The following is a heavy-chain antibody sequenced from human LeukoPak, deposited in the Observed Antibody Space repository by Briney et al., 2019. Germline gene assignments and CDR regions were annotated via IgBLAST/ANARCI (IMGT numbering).Heavy chain of an antibody. Sequence: GGSLRLSCAASGFTFSNYWMTWVRQAPGKGLEWVANIKQDGSEKYYVDSVKGRFTISRDNAKNSLYLQMNSLGGEDTAVYYCARGGMPYGDYADYWGQGTLVTVSS. V-gene: IGHV3-7*01. J-gene: IGHJ4*02. D-gene: IGHD4-17*01. CDR1: GFTFSNYW. CDR3: ARGGMPYGDYADY. CDR2: IKQDGSEK.